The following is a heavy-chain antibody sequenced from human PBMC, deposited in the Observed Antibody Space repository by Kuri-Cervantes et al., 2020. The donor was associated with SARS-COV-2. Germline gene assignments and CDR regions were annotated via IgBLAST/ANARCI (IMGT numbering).Heavy chain of an antibody. J-gene: IGHJ4*02. Sequence: GESLKISCAASGFTFSSYAMHWVRQAPGKGLEWVAVISYDGSNKYYADSVKGRFTISRDNAKNSLYLQMNSLRAEDTAVYYCARVGGFCTSSTCYSRFSWGDYFDSWGQGTLVTVSS. D-gene: IGHD2-2*03. CDR1: GFTFSSYA. CDR2: ISYDGSNK. V-gene: IGHV3-30*04. CDR3: ARVGGFCTSSTCYSRFSWGDYFDS.